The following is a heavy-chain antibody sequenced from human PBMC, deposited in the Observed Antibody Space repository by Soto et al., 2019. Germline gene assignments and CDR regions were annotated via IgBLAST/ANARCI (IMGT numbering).Heavy chain of an antibody. Sequence: SETLSLTCSVSGVSITGSYWNWIRQPAGKGLEWIGRIYTTRSPNYNPSLKSRVTMSVDTSKNQFSLKLNLSSVTAADTAVYYCARSPAYGDYANLDTWGQGTLVTVSS. CDR1: GVSITGSY. J-gene: IGHJ5*02. V-gene: IGHV4-4*07. CDR2: IYTTRSP. CDR3: ARSPAYGDYANLDT. D-gene: IGHD4-17*01.